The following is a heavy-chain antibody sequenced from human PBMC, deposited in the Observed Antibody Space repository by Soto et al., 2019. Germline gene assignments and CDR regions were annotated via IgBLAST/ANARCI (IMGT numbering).Heavy chain of an antibody. V-gene: IGHV4-31*03. D-gene: IGHD6-13*01. CDR3: ARGYRSSWYHNAGGFFDY. Sequence: QVQLQESGPGLVKPSQTLSLTCTVSGGSISSGGYYWSWIRQHPGKGLEWIGYIYYSGSTYYNPSLKSRVTISVDTSKNQFSLKLSSVTAADTAVYYCARGYRSSWYHNAGGFFDYWGQGTLVTVSS. CDR2: IYYSGST. CDR1: GGSISSGGYY. J-gene: IGHJ4*02.